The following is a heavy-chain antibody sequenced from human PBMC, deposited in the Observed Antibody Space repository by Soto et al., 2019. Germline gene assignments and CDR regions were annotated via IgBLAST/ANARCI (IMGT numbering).Heavy chain of an antibody. V-gene: IGHV4-39*07. Sequence: PSETLSLTCSVSGGTISTSRSYRAWKRKPPGKGLEWLANIFYSGSTNYNPSLKSRVTVSVDTSKNQFSLKLSSVTAADTAVYYCARDYYGSGSYSYGMDVWGQGTTVTSP. CDR2: IFYSGST. CDR3: ARDYYGSGSYSYGMDV. J-gene: IGHJ6*02. CDR1: GGTISTSRSY. D-gene: IGHD3-10*01.